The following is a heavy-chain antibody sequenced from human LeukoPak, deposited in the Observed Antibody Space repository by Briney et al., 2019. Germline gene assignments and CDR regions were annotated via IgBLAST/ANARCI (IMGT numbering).Heavy chain of an antibody. CDR3: ARESTYYYDSSGYYHFDY. CDR1: GFTFSSYA. Sequence: GGSLRLSCAASGFTFSSYAMSWVRQAPGKGLEWVSAISGSGGSTYYADSVKGRFTISRDNSKNTLYLQMNSLRAEDTAVYYCARESTYYYDSSGYYHFDYWGQGTLVTVSS. D-gene: IGHD3-22*01. CDR2: ISGSGGST. J-gene: IGHJ4*02. V-gene: IGHV3-23*01.